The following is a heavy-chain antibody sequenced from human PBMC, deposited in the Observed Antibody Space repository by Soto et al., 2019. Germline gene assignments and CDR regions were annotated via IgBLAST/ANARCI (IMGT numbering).Heavy chain of an antibody. D-gene: IGHD1-26*01. CDR1: GNTFTYRY. CDR2: ITPFSGDV. J-gene: IGHJ4*02. Sequence: QMQLVQSGAEVKKTGSTVTVSCKAFGNTFTYRYLDWVRQALGQALEWMGWITPFSGDVHYAQKFQERATITRDRSINTAYMRMSSLRSEDTAMYYCASGGAGSGPFAWELPDDWGQGTLVTVSS. V-gene: IGHV1-45*02. CDR3: ASGGAGSGPFAWELPDD.